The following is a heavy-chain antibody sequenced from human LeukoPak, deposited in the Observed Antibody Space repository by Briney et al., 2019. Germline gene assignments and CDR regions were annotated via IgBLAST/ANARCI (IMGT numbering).Heavy chain of an antibody. CDR1: GGTFSSYA. CDR2: IIPIFGTA. CDR3: ASVRYQLGYCSSTSCYSFDY. D-gene: IGHD2-2*02. V-gene: IGHV1-69*01. J-gene: IGHJ4*02. Sequence: GASVKVSCKASGGTFSSYAISWVRQAPGQGLEWMGGIIPIFGTANYAQKFQGRVTITADEPTSTAYMELSSLRSEDTAVYYCASVRYQLGYCSSTSCYSFDYWGQGTLVTVSS.